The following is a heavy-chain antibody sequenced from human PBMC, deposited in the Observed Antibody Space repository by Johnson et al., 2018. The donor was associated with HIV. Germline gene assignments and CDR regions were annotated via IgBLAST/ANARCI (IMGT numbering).Heavy chain of an antibody. V-gene: IGHV3-30*03. D-gene: IGHD3-10*01. CDR2: ISYDGTNK. J-gene: IGHJ3*02. Sequence: QVQLVESGGGVVQPGRSLRLSCAASGFTFSTYDMHWVRQAPGKGLEWVAIISYDGTNKYYAESVKGRFTLSRDNYKNTLDLQMNSLRAEDTALYYCARDPYGSGPYVAFDIWGQGTMVTVSS. CDR1: GFTFSTYD. CDR3: ARDPYGSGPYVAFDI.